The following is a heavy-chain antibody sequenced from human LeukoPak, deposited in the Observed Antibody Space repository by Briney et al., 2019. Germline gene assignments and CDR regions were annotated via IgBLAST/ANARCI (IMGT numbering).Heavy chain of an antibody. V-gene: IGHV3-33*08. CDR2: IWYDGSNK. J-gene: IGHJ6*02. CDR1: GFTFDDYA. Sequence: PGGSLRLSCAASGFTFDDYAMHWVRQAPGKGLEWVAVIWYDGSNKYYADSVKGRFTISRDNSKNTLYLQMNSLRAEDTAVYYCARAYYYDSSGCPGYYYYGMDVWGQGTTVTVSS. D-gene: IGHD3-22*01. CDR3: ARAYYYDSSGCPGYYYYGMDV.